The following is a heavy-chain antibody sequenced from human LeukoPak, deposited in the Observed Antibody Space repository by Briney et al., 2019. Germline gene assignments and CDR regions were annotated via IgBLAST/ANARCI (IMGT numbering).Heavy chain of an antibody. CDR1: GGSIRSFY. V-gene: IGHV4-59*08. J-gene: IGHJ4*02. CDR2: VSDSGNT. CDR3: ARLGGRYSVDY. Sequence: WETLTLTCTVAGGSIRSFYWSWFRQPPGRGLEWIAYVSDSGNTNYNPSLKSRVTMSIDTSKNEFSLKLNSVTAADTAVYFCARLGGRYSVDYWGQATLVTVSS. D-gene: IGHD3-10*01.